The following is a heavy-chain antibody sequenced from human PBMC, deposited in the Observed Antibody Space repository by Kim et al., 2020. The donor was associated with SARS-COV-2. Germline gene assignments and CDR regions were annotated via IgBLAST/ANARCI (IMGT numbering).Heavy chain of an antibody. D-gene: IGHD3-16*01. CDR2: INPNTGDT. J-gene: IGHJ4*02. CDR1: GYTFTDYF. V-gene: IGHV1-2*02. Sequence: ASVKVSCKASGYTFTDYFIHWMRQAPGQGLECLGWINPNTGDTDYAQNFQGRVTMTRDTSITTAYMELSSLKSDDTAVYYCARPVPMILPTPVDYWGQERLVSIS. CDR3: ARPVPMILPTPVDY.